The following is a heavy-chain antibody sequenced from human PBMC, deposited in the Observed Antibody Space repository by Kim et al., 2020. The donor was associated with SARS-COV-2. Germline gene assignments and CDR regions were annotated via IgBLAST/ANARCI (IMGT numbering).Heavy chain of an antibody. D-gene: IGHD1-1*01. V-gene: IGHV3-48*02. CDR2: I. J-gene: IGHJ4*02. CDR3: ATNSDNARFDY. Sequence: ILYVGSVMGRFTTPRDNAENSVFLQMNGLRDEDTAVYYCATNSDNARFDYWGQGTLVTVSS.